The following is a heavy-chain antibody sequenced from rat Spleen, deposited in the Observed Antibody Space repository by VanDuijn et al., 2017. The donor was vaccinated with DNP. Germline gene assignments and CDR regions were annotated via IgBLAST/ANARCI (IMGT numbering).Heavy chain of an antibody. CDR1: GFSLTNYG. CDR2: IWGDGTT. CDR3: ARSGWEYYFDY. Sequence: QVQMKETGPGLVQTTQTLSVTCTVSGFSLTNYGLHWVRQAPGKGLEWMGIIWGDGTTNYNSALKSRLSISRDTSKSQVFLTMNSLQTEDTAMYFCARSGWEYYFDYWGQGVMVTVSS. J-gene: IGHJ2*01. V-gene: IGHV2-77*01. D-gene: IGHD1-4*01.